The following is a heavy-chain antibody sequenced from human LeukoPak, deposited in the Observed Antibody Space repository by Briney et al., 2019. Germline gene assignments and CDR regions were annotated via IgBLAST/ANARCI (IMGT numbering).Heavy chain of an antibody. CDR3: ASVVTTGY. CDR2: ISSTSAYI. CDR1: GFTFSAHH. Sequence: GSLRLSCAASGFTFSAHHMNWVRQAPGKGLEWVASISSTSAYIYYADSLKGRFTISRDNAKSSLDLQMSSLRDDDTAVYYCASVVTTGYWGQGTLVTVSS. D-gene: IGHD2-21*02. V-gene: IGHV3-21*01. J-gene: IGHJ4*02.